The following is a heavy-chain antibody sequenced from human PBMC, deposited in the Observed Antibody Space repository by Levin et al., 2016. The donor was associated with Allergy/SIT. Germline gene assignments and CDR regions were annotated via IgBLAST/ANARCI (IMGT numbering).Heavy chain of an antibody. CDR2: ISGSGGST. V-gene: IGHV3-23*01. J-gene: IGHJ5*02. CDR3: AKAGLVIKGWFDP. D-gene: IGHD3/OR15-3a*01. Sequence: WIRQPPGKGLEWVSAISGSGGSTYYADSVKGRFTISRDNSKNTLYLQMNSLRAEDTAVYYCAKAGLVIKGWFDPWGQGTLVTVSS.